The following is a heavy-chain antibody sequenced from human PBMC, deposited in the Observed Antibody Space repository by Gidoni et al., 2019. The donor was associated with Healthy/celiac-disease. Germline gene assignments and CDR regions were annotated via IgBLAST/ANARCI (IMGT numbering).Heavy chain of an antibody. V-gene: IGHV3-33*01. D-gene: IGHD4-4*01. CDR1: GFTFSSNG. CDR2: IWYDGSNK. Sequence: QVQLVESGGGVVQPGRSLRLSCAASGFTFSSNGMHWVRQAPGKGLEWVAVIWYDGSNKYYADSVKGRFTIARDNSKNTLYLQMNSLRAEDTAVYYCARSILVTPNVAIDYWGQGTLVTVSS. CDR3: ARSILVTPNVAIDY. J-gene: IGHJ4*02.